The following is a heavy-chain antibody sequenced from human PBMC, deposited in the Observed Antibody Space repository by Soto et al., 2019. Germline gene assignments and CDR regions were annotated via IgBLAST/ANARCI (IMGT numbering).Heavy chain of an antibody. CDR2: ISGDSGDT. J-gene: IGHJ4*02. D-gene: IGHD3-22*01. V-gene: IGHV1-18*01. Sequence: VHLEQSGVEVKKPGASVKVSCEASGYTFSSFSIAWVRQAPGQGLEWMGWISGDSGDTNYAQDFQGRVTMTTDTSTSTAYMELSSLRSDDTVVYYCARRNFYDSAVDYWGQGTLITVAS. CDR1: GYTFSSFS. CDR3: ARRNFYDSAVDY.